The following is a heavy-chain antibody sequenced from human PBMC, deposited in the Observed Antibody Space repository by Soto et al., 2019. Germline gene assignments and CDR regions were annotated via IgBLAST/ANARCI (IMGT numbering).Heavy chain of an antibody. D-gene: IGHD2-2*01. CDR1: GGTFSSYA. V-gene: IGHV1-69*13. CDR3: ARSQGSSTSLEIYYYYYYGMEV. Sequence: AASVKVSCKASGGTFSSYASSWVRQAPGQGLEWMGGIIPIPGTANYAQKFQGRVTIAADESTSTAYMELSSLRSEDTAVYYCARSQGSSTSLEIYYYYYYGMEVWGQGTTVTVSS. J-gene: IGHJ6*02. CDR2: IIPIPGTA.